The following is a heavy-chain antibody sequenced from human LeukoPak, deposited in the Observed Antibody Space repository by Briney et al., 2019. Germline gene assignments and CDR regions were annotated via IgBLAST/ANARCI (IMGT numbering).Heavy chain of an antibody. J-gene: IGHJ3*02. CDR3: ATDYYDSSGYWGAAFDI. CDR1: GFTFDDYA. Sequence: GGPLRLSCAASGFTFDDYAMHWVRQAPGKGLEWVSGISWNSGSIGYADSVKGRFTISRDNAKNSLYLQMNSLRAEDTALYYCATDYYDSSGYWGAAFDIWGQGTMVTVSS. V-gene: IGHV3-9*01. D-gene: IGHD3-22*01. CDR2: ISWNSGSI.